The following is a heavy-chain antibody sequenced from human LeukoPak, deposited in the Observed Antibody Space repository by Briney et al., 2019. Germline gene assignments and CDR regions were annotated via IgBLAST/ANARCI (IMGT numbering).Heavy chain of an antibody. CDR1: GFTFSDYY. CDR3: ASRYSPFDF. V-gene: IGHV3-11*04. Sequence: PGGSLRLSCAASGFTFSDYYMSWIRQAPGKGLEWGSYIDSRGSSTFYADSVKGRFTISRDNAKNSLYLQMNGPGADDTPVYHCASRYSPFDFWGQGTLVTVSS. CDR2: IDSRGSST. J-gene: IGHJ4*02. D-gene: IGHD5-18*01.